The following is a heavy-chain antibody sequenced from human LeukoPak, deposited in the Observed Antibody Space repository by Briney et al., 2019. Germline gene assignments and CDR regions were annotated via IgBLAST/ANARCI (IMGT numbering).Heavy chain of an antibody. D-gene: IGHD2-2*01. CDR2: ISGSGGST. J-gene: IGHJ4*02. Sequence: PGGSLRLSCAASGFTFRSYAMSWVRQAPGKGLEWVSDISGSGGSTYYADSVKGRFTISRDNSKNTLYLQMNSLRAEDTAVYYCAKVIVVVPVAVDYWGQGTLVTVSS. V-gene: IGHV3-23*01. CDR1: GFTFRSYA. CDR3: AKVIVVVPVAVDY.